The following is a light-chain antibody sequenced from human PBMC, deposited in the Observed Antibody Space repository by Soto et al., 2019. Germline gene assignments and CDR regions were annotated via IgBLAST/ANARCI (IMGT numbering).Light chain of an antibody. J-gene: IGLJ1*01. CDR2: DVS. V-gene: IGLV2-11*01. Sequence: QSVLTQARAVSGSPGRSVTISCTGTSSDVGGYNYVSWYQQHPGKAPKFMIYDVSTRPSGVPERFSGSKSGNTASLTISGLQAEDEADYFCCSYAGSHTYVFGTGTKVTVL. CDR3: CSYAGSHTYV. CDR1: SSDVGGYNY.